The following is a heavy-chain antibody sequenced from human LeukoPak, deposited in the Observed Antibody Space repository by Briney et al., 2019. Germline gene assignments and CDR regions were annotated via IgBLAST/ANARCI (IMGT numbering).Heavy chain of an antibody. Sequence: SETLSLTCTVSGYSISSGYYWGWIRQPPGKGLEWIGSIYHSGSTYYNPSLKSRVTISVDTSKNQFSLKLSSATAADTAVYYCAREVTSWGQGTLVTVSS. J-gene: IGHJ4*02. CDR1: GYSISSGYY. CDR3: AREVTS. V-gene: IGHV4-38-2*02. D-gene: IGHD4-23*01. CDR2: IYHSGST.